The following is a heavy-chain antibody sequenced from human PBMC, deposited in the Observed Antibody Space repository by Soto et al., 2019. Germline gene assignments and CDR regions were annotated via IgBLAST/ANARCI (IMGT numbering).Heavy chain of an antibody. CDR1: GFIFRNYA. D-gene: IGHD6-19*01. V-gene: IGHV3-74*01. J-gene: IGHJ6*02. CDR3: ARARTRQWLGTPRDYYGMDV. Sequence: GGSLRLSCAASGFIFRNYAMSWVRQAPGKGLVWVSRINSDGSSTSYADSVKGRFTISRDNAKNTLYLQMNSLRAEDTAVYYCARARTRQWLGTPRDYYGMDVWGQGTTVTVSS. CDR2: INSDGSST.